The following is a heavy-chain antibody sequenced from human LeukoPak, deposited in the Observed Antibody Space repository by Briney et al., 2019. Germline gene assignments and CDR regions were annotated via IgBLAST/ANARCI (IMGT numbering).Heavy chain of an antibody. V-gene: IGHV3-30*03. D-gene: IGHD3-22*01. J-gene: IGHJ4*02. CDR1: GFTFSSYG. CDR2: ISYDGSNK. Sequence: GGSLRLPCAASGFTFSSYGMHWVRQAPGKGLEWVAVISYDGSNKYYADSVKGRFTISRDNSKNTLYLQMNSLRAEDTAVYYCAREGNSGYYPYWGQGILVTVSS. CDR3: AREGNSGYYPY.